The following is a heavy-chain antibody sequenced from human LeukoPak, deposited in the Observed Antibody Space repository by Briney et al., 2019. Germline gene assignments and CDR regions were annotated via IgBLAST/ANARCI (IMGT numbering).Heavy chain of an antibody. J-gene: IGHJ4*02. D-gene: IGHD6-6*01. CDR2: VSASGGGT. V-gene: IGHV3-23*01. CDR1: GFTFNIYA. Sequence: GGSLRLSCAVSGFTFNIYAMSWVRQAPGKGLEWVSRVSASGGGTFYAGSVEGRFIISRDNSKNTLSLQMSSLRAEDTAIYYCAKVSSSSPSFDYWGQGTLVTVSS. CDR3: AKVSSSSPSFDY.